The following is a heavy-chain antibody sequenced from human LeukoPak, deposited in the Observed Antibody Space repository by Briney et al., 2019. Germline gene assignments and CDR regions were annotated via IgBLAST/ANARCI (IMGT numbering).Heavy chain of an antibody. D-gene: IGHD6-19*01. CDR3: ARGDSYSSGWNVAFDI. CDR2: INHSGST. CDR1: GGSFSGYY. V-gene: IGHV4-34*01. Sequence: PSETLSLTCAVYGGSFSGYYWSWIRQPPGKGLEWIGEINHSGSTNYNPSLKSRVTMSVDTSKNQFSLKLSSVTAADTAVYYCARGDSYSSGWNVAFDIWGQGTMVTVSS. J-gene: IGHJ3*02.